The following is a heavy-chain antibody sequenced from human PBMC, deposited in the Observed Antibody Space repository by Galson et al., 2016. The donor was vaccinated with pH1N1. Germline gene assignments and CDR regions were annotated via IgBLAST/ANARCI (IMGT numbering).Heavy chain of an antibody. V-gene: IGHV5-10-1*01. J-gene: IGHJ5*02. CDR3: ARHFNLRSPTLFDP. Sequence: QSGAEVTKPGDSLRISCQASGYTFTTYWITWVRRLPGKGLEWMGRIDPSDSYTHYNPSFQGHVTISADKSINTAYLQWSSLKASDTAIYYYARHFNLRSPTLFDPWGQGTLVTVSS. CDR1: GYTFTTYW. CDR2: IDPSDSYT. D-gene: IGHD3-3*02.